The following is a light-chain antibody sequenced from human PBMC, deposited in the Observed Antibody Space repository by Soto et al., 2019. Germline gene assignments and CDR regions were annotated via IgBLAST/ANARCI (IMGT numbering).Light chain of an antibody. V-gene: IGLV2-8*01. CDR2: EVS. Sequence: QSVLTQPPSASGSPGQSVTISCTGTSGDVGGYNYVSWYQQHPGKAPKLMIFEVSERPSGVPDRFSASKSGNTASLTVSGLQAEDKADYYCSSYAGSNNYVFGTGTKLTV. J-gene: IGLJ1*01. CDR3: SSYAGSNNYV. CDR1: SGDVGGYNY.